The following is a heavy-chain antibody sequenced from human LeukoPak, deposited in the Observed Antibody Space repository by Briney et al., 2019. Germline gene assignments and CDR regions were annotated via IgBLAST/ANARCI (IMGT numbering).Heavy chain of an antibody. D-gene: IGHD2-21*02. J-gene: IGHJ3*02. V-gene: IGHV1-24*01. Sequence: ASVKVSCKVSGYTLTELSMHWVRQAPGKGLEWMGGFDPEDGETIYAQKFRGRDTMTEDTSTDTAYMELSSLRSEDTAVYYCATERYCGGDCDAFDIWGQGTMVTVSS. CDR2: FDPEDGET. CDR1: GYTLTELS. CDR3: ATERYCGGDCDAFDI.